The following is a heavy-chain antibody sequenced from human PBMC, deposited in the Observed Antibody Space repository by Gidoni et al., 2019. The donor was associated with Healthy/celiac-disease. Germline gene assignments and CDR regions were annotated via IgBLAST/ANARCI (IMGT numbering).Heavy chain of an antibody. CDR1: GFTFSSYG. Sequence: QVQLVESGGGVVQPGRSLRLSCAASGFTFSSYGMHWVRQAPGKGLEWVAVISYDGSNKYYADSVKGRFTISRDNSKNTLYLQMNSLRAEDTAVYYCAKDSRFNHDILTGYYSRPYYYGMDVWGQGTTVTVSS. CDR2: ISYDGSNK. D-gene: IGHD3-9*01. V-gene: IGHV3-30*18. CDR3: AKDSRFNHDILTGYYSRPYYYGMDV. J-gene: IGHJ6*02.